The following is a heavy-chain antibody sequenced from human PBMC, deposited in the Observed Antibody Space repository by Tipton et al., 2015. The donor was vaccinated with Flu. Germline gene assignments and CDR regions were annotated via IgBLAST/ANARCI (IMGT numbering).Heavy chain of an antibody. CDR3: ARASWNYGVDAFDI. CDR2: IYTSGST. Sequence: TLSLTCTVSGGSISSYYWSWIRQPAGKGLEWIGRIYTSGSTNYNPSLKSRVTMSVDTSKNQFSLKLSSVTAADTAVYYCARASWNYGVDAFDIWGQGTMVTVSS. CDR1: GGSISSYY. V-gene: IGHV4-4*07. D-gene: IGHD1-7*01. J-gene: IGHJ3*02.